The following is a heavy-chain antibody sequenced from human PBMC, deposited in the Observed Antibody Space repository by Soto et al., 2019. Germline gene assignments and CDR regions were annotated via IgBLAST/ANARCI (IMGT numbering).Heavy chain of an antibody. V-gene: IGHV1-3*01. Sequence: GASVKVSCKASGYTFTSYAMHWVRQAPGQRLEWMGWINAGNGNTKYSQKFQGRVTITRDTSASTAYMELSSLRSEDTAVYYCARCPLVLVTAYYYYGIDVWGQGTTVTVSS. CDR3: ARCPLVLVTAYYYYGIDV. D-gene: IGHD2-21*02. CDR1: GYTFTSYA. CDR2: INAGNGNT. J-gene: IGHJ6*02.